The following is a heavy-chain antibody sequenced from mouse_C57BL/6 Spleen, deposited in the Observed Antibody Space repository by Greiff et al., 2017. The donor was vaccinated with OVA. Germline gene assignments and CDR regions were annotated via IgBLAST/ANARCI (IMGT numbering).Heavy chain of an antibody. CDR3: ARCRGDYAMDY. CDR2: IHPNSGST. D-gene: IGHD3-3*01. CDR1: GYTFTSYW. V-gene: IGHV1-64*01. Sequence: QVQLKQPGAELVKPGASVKLSCKASGYTFTSYWMHWVKQRPGQGLEWIGMIHPNSGSTNYNEKFKSKATLTVDKSSSTAYMQLSSLTSEDSAVYYCARCRGDYAMDYWGQGTSVTVSS. J-gene: IGHJ4*01.